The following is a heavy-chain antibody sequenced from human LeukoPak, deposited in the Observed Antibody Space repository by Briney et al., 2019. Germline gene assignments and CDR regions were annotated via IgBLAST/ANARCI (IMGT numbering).Heavy chain of an antibody. CDR2: INPSGGST. Sequence: ASVKVSCKASGYTFTSYDINWVRQATGQGLEWMGIINPSGGSTSYAQKFQGRVTMTRDTSTSTVYMELSSLRSEDTAVYYCARGSKKVVLRFLERQRGDWFDPWGQGTLVTVSS. CDR3: ARGSKKVVLRFLERQRGDWFDP. CDR1: GYTFTSYD. V-gene: IGHV1-46*01. J-gene: IGHJ5*02. D-gene: IGHD3-3*01.